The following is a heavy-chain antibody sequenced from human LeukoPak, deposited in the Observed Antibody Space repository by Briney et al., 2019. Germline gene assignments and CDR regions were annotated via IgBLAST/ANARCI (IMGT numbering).Heavy chain of an antibody. J-gene: IGHJ4*02. CDR3: ARDLGTDY. V-gene: IGHV3-21*01. CDR1: GLSFSSYT. D-gene: IGHD7-27*01. CDR2: ISSSSSYI. Sequence: GGSLRLSCAPSGLSFSSYTIHWVRQAPGKGLEWVSSISSSSSYIYYADSVKGRFTISRDNAKNSLYLQMNSLRAEDTAVYYCARDLGTDYWGQGTLVTVSS.